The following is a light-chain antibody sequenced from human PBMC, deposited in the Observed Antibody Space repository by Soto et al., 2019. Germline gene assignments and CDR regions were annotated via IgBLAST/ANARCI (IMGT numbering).Light chain of an antibody. Sequence: QSALTQPPSASGSPGQSVTISCTGTSSDVGYYNYVSWYQQHPGKAPKLMIYEVYKRPSGVPDRFSGSKSGNTASLTVSGLQAEDEADYYCSSYGGSNNLLFGGGTKVTVL. J-gene: IGLJ3*02. CDR1: SSDVGYYNY. CDR3: SSYGGSNNLL. V-gene: IGLV2-8*01. CDR2: EVY.